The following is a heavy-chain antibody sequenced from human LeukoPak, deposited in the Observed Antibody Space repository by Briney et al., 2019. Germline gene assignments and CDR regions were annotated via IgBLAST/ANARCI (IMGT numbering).Heavy chain of an antibody. CDR1: GYTFTGYY. Sequence: ASVKVSCKASGYTFTGYYLHWVRQAPGQGLEWMGWINPNSGATNYAQKFQGRVTMTRDTSISTAYMELIRMRSDDTAVYFCARRPDSSGWSPSITLFGYWGQGTLVTVSS. D-gene: IGHD6-19*01. V-gene: IGHV1-2*02. CDR3: ARRPDSSGWSPSITLFGY. CDR2: INPNSGAT. J-gene: IGHJ4*02.